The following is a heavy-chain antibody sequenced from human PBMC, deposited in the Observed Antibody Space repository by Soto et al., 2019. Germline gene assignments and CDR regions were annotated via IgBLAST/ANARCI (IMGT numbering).Heavy chain of an antibody. CDR3: AIPSGLTVTGPDY. Sequence: GGSLILSCAASGFTFSSYGMHWVRQAPGKGLEWVAVIWYDGSTKYYADSVKGRFTISRDNSNNTLYLQMNSLRAEDTAVYYCAIPSGLTVTGPDYWGQGTLVTVSS. V-gene: IGHV3-33*08. CDR1: GFTFSSYG. CDR2: IWYDGSTK. D-gene: IGHD6-19*01. J-gene: IGHJ4*02.